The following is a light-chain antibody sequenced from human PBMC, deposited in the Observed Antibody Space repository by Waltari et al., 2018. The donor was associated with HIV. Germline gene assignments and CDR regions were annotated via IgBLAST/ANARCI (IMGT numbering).Light chain of an antibody. V-gene: IGKV1-39*01. CDR1: QSISSY. Sequence: DIQMTQSPSSLSASVGDRVTITCRASQSISSYLNWYQQKPGKAPKLLIYAASSLQSGVPSRFSGSGSGTDFTLTISRLEPEDFAVYYCQQYADSELTFGGGTKVEIK. J-gene: IGKJ4*01. CDR2: AAS. CDR3: QQYADSELT.